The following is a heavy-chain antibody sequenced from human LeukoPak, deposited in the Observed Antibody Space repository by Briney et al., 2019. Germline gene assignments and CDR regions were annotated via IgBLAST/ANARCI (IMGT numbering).Heavy chain of an antibody. CDR1: GYTFTDYY. Sequence: ASVKVSCKAFGYTFTDYYMHWVRQAPEQGLEWMGVINPSGGSTSYAQRFQGRVTMTRDTSTSTFYMELSSLRSEDTAVYYCARHSLPGTTPFDYWGQGTLVTVSS. D-gene: IGHD1-1*01. CDR2: INPSGGST. CDR3: ARHSLPGTTPFDY. V-gene: IGHV1-46*01. J-gene: IGHJ4*02.